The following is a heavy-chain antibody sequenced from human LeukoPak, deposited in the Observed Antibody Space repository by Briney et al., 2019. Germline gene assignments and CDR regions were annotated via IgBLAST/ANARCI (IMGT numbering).Heavy chain of an antibody. J-gene: IGHJ6*03. CDR2: ISYDGSNK. D-gene: IGHD3-10*01. Sequence: GGSLRLSCAASGFTFSRYAMHWVRQAPGKRLEWAAVISYDGSNKHYADSVKGRFSISRDNSKNTLYVQMNSLRFEDTAVYYCARGSTLLWFGDMDVWGKGTTVTVSS. V-gene: IGHV3-30*04. CDR3: ARGSTLLWFGDMDV. CDR1: GFTFSRYA.